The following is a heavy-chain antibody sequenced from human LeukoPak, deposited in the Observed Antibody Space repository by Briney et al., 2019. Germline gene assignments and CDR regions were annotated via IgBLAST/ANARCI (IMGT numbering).Heavy chain of an antibody. CDR1: GGSISSSSYY. Sequence: PSETLSLTCSVSGGSISSSSYYWGWIRQPPGKGLEWIGSIYYSGNIYRNPSLKSRVTISVDTSKSQFSLKLTSVTAADTAVYYCASSLYYYGSGTYSFDFWGQGTLVTVSS. J-gene: IGHJ4*02. D-gene: IGHD3-10*01. CDR3: ASSLYYYGSGTYSFDF. V-gene: IGHV4-39*01. CDR2: IYYSGNI.